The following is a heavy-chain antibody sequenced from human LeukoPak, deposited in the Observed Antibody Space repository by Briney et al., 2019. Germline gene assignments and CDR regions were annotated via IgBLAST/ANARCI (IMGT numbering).Heavy chain of an antibody. Sequence: SETLSLTCTVSGGSISSYYWSWIRQPPGKGLEWIGYIYYGGSTNYNPSLKSRVTISVDTSKNQFSLKLSSVTAADTAVYYCARMGVRSGDYWGQGTLVTVSS. CDR3: ARMGVRSGDY. D-gene: IGHD6-19*01. CDR1: GGSISSYY. J-gene: IGHJ4*02. V-gene: IGHV4-59*08. CDR2: IYYGGST.